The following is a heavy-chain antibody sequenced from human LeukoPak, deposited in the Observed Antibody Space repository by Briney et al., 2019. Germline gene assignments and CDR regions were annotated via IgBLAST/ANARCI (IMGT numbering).Heavy chain of an antibody. CDR3: ARTGYCSSTSCYTASRPYYYYYMDV. CDR1: GHTFSIYN. J-gene: IGHJ6*03. CDR2: INPSGGT. Sequence: ASVKVSCKASGHTFSIYNMHWVRQAPGQGLEWMGIINPSGGTSYAQKIQGRVTMTRDTSTTTVYMELSSLRSEDTAVYYCARTGYCSSTSCYTASRPYYYYYMDVWGKGTTVSVSS. V-gene: IGHV1-46*01. D-gene: IGHD2-2*02.